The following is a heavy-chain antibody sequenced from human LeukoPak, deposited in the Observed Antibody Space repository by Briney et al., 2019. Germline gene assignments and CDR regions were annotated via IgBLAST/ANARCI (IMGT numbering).Heavy chain of an antibody. CDR3: ARGHGAFDI. J-gene: IGHJ3*02. CDR1: GGSFSDYF. V-gene: IGHV4-34*01. CDR2: IKHSGST. Sequence: ETLSLTCAVYGGSFSDYFWSWIRQPPGKGLEWIGEIKHSGSTNYNPTLKSRVTISVDTSKNQFSLKLTSVTAADTAVYYCARGHGAFDIWGQGTMVTVSS.